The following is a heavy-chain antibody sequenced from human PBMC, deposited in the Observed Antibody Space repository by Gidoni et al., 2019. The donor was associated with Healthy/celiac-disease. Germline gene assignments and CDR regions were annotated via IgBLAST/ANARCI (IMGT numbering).Heavy chain of an antibody. CDR1: GGSISSYY. Sequence: QVQLQESGPGLVKPSETLSLTCTVSGGSISSYYWSWIRQPPGKGLEWIGYIYYSGSPNYNPSLKSRVTISVDTSKNQFSLKLSSVTAADTAVYYCARDSPQWELEGWRFDPWGQGTLVTVSS. J-gene: IGHJ5*02. CDR2: IYYSGSP. CDR3: ARDSPQWELEGWRFDP. V-gene: IGHV4-59*01. D-gene: IGHD1-26*01.